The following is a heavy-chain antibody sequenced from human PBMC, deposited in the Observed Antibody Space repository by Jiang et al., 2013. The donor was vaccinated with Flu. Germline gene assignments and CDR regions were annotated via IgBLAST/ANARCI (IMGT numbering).Heavy chain of an antibody. D-gene: IGHD2/OR15-2a*01. V-gene: IGHV1-46*01. CDR3: ATSFESPGLLDY. J-gene: IGHJ4*02. Sequence: GYTFTSYYMHWVRQAPGQGLEWMGIINPSGGSTSYAQKFQGRVTMTRDTSTSTVYMELSSLRSEDTAVYYCATSFESPGLLDYWGQGTLVTVSS. CDR2: INPSGGST. CDR1: GYTFTSYY.